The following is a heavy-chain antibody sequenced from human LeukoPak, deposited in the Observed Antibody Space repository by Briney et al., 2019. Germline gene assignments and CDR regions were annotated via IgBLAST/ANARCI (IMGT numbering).Heavy chain of an antibody. CDR1: GGSVSSYY. J-gene: IGHJ5*02. D-gene: IGHD3-3*01. CDR3: ASGFFKDNWFDP. CDR2: IYYSGST. Sequence: SETLSLTCTVSGGSVSSYYWSWIRQPPGKGLEWIGYIYYSGSTNYNPSLKSRVTISVDTSKNQFSLKLSSVTAADTAVYYCASGFFKDNWFDPWGQGTLVTVSS. V-gene: IGHV4-59*08.